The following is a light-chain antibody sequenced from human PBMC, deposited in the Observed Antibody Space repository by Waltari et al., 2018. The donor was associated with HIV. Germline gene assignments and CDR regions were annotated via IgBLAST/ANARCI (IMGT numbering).Light chain of an antibody. J-gene: IGLJ1*01. CDR3: CSYAGSSTHV. CDR1: SSDVGSYNV. Sequence: QSALTQPDSVSGSPGQSITISCTGNSSDVGSYNVVSWYQQHPGQAPKLMIYEVSKRPPGVSPRVAGPQYGNTASLTSVGFQAEDEADYYCCSYAGSSTHVCGAGTKVTVL. CDR2: EVS. V-gene: IGLV2-23*02.